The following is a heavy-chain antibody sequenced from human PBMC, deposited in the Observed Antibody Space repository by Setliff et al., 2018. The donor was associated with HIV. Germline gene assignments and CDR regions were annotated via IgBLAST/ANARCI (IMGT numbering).Heavy chain of an antibody. Sequence: SVKVSCKTFGGTFSSYAISWVRQAPGQGLEWMGGIIPMFDAPNYAQKFQGRVTITADESTSTAYMELSSLRSEDSAVYFCARPIRAAAGNDAFHVWGQGTMVTV. V-gene: IGHV1-69*13. J-gene: IGHJ3*01. CDR3: ARPIRAAAGNDAFHV. CDR1: GGTFSSYA. CDR2: IIPMFDAP. D-gene: IGHD6-13*01.